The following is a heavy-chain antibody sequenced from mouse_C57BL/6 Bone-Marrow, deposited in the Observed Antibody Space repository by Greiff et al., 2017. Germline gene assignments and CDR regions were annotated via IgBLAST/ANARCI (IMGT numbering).Heavy chain of an antibody. J-gene: IGHJ1*03. D-gene: IGHD1-1*01. CDR1: GFTFSSYG. V-gene: IGHV5-6*02. Sequence: EVKVVESGGDLVKPGGSLKLSCAASGFTFSSYGMSLVRQTPDKRLEWVATISSGGSYTYYPDSVKGRFTISRDNAKNTLCLQVSSLKSEDTDMYCCARRGYYYCSDWYFDVWGTGTTVTVSS. CDR3: ARRGYYYCSDWYFDV. CDR2: ISSGGSYT.